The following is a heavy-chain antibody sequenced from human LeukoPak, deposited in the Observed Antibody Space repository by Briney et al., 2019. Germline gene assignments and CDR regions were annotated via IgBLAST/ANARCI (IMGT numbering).Heavy chain of an antibody. CDR3: ARDRGGYCSSTSCLTLLFDY. D-gene: IGHD2-2*01. V-gene: IGHV3-23*01. CDR2: ISGSGDTT. J-gene: IGHJ4*02. Sequence: GGSLRLSRAASGLTFSSHAMSYVRQATGKGLEYVSGISGSGDTTDYAHSATGRFTISTDNAKNSLYLQMNSMRAEDTALYYCARDRGGYCSSTSCLTLLFDYWGQGTLVTVSS. CDR1: GLTFSSHA.